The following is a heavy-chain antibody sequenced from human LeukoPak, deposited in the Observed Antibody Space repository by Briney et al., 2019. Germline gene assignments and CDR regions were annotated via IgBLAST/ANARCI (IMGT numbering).Heavy chain of an antibody. J-gene: IGHJ4*02. CDR3: ARSHSVWTSFDY. V-gene: IGHV4-59*01. CDR1: GDSIRSSY. Sequence: SETLSLTCTVSGDSIRSSYWSWIRQPPGKGLEWIGYIYCSGSTNYNPSLKSRVTISVDTSKNQFSLKLSSVTAADTAVYYCARSHSVWTSFDYWGQGTLVTVSS. CDR2: IYCSGST. D-gene: IGHD3/OR15-3a*01.